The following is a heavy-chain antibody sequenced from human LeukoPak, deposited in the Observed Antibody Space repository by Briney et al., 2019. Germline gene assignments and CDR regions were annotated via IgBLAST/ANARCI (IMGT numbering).Heavy chain of an antibody. CDR3: ASRNYYYYMDF. CDR1: GGSISSSSYY. CDR2: IDYSGST. Sequence: TSETLSLTCTIAGGSISSSSYYWGWIRQPPGKRLEWIGSIDYSGSTYYNPSLTCRVTISVDTSKNQFSLKLSSVTAADTAVYYCASRNYYYYMDFWGKGTTVTVFS. J-gene: IGHJ6*03. V-gene: IGHV4-39*01.